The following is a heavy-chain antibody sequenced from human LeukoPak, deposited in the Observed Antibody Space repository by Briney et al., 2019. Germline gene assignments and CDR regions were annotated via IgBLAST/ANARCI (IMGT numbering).Heavy chain of an antibody. CDR2: IKKDGIEK. Sequence: GGSLRLSCAASGFPFNAYWMTWVRQAPGKGLEWVANIKKDGIEKYYVESVKGRFTISRDNAKNSLYLQMNSLRAEDTAVYYCARGRYSSRSGGYYFDIWGQGTLVTVSS. CDR3: ARGRYSSRSGGYYFDI. J-gene: IGHJ4*02. D-gene: IGHD2-2*01. CDR1: GFPFNAYW. V-gene: IGHV3-7*01.